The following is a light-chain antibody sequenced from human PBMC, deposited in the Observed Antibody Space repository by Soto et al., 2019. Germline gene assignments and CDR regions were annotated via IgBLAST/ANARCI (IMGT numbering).Light chain of an antibody. CDR2: GAS. V-gene: IGKV3-20*01. J-gene: IGKJ1*01. Sequence: ETVMTQSPATLSLSPGERATLSCRASRDISNNLAWYQQKPGQAPRLLIYGASNRATGIPDRFSGSGSGTDFTLTISRLEPEDFAVYYCQQYGSSGTFGQGTKVDIK. CDR1: RDISNN. CDR3: QQYGSSGT.